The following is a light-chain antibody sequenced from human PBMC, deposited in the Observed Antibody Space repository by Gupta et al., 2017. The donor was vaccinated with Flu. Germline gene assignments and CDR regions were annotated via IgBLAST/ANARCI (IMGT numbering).Light chain of an antibody. CDR1: QGISSC. CDR3: QQDNSFPYT. CDR2: AAS. J-gene: IGKJ4*01. Sequence: DIQMTQSPSSVSAPVGDRVTITSRASQGISSCLAWYQQKPGKAPKLLIYAASRMQSGVPSRFSGSGSGTDFTLTISIRQPEDVATYYCQQDNSFPYTFGRGTKVEIK. V-gene: IGKV1-12*01.